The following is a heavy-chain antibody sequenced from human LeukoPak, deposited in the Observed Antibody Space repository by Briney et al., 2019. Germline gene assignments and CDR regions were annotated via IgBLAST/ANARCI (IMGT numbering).Heavy chain of an antibody. CDR1: GGTFSSYA. CDR3: ASSYCSSTSCYNKGFDY. J-gene: IGHJ4*02. D-gene: IGHD2-2*01. Sequence: SVKVSCKASGGTFSSYAISWVRQAPGQGLEWMGRIIPILGIANYAQKFQGRVTITADKSTSTAYMELSSLRSEDTAVYYCASSYCSSTSCYNKGFDYWGQGTLVTVSS. CDR2: IIPILGIA. V-gene: IGHV1-69*04.